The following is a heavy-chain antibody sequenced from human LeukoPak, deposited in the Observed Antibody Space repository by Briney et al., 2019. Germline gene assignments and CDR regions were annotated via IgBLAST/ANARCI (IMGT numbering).Heavy chain of an antibody. CDR2: INHSGST. D-gene: IGHD3-22*01. V-gene: IGHV4-34*01. CDR3: ARGYHDPYYYDSSGHYGD. CDR1: GGSFSGYY. J-gene: IGHJ4*02. Sequence: SETLSLTCAAYGGSFSGYYWSWIRQPPGKGLEWIGEINHSGSTNYNPSLKSRVTISVDTSKNQFSLKLSSVTAADTAVYYCARGYHDPYYYDSSGHYGDWGQGTLVTVSS.